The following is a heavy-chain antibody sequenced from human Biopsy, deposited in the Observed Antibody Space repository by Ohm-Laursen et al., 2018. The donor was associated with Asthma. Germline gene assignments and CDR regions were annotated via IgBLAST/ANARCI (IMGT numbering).Heavy chain of an antibody. J-gene: IGHJ4*02. CDR3: ARIPRRSGSYFVDY. V-gene: IGHV4-31*03. CDR1: GDSITSGGCC. D-gene: IGHD3-22*01. Sequence: SQTLSLTCTVSGDSITSGGCCWNCIRQHPGKGLEWIGYIHHSGTSYSNPSLKSRVSFSRNTSRNQFSLRLSSVTAADTAMYYCARIPRRSGSYFVDYWGQGTLVTVSS. CDR2: IHHSGTS.